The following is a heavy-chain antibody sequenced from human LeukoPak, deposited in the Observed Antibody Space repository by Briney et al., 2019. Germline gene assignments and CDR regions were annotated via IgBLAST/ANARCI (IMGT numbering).Heavy chain of an antibody. CDR3: ARDPGFLWFGELLAFDASDI. J-gene: IGHJ3*02. D-gene: IGHD3-10*01. CDR2: IIPILGIA. CDR1: GGTFSSYA. Sequence: SVKVSCKASGGTFSSYAISWVRQAPGQGLEWMGRIIPILGIANYAQKFQGRVTITADKSTSTAYMELSSLRSEGTAVYYCARDPGFLWFGELLAFDASDIWGQGTMVTVSS. V-gene: IGHV1-69*04.